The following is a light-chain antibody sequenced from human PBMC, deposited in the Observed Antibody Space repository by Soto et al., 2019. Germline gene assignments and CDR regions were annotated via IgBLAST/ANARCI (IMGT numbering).Light chain of an antibody. CDR2: DVS. Sequence: QSVLTQPASVSGSPGQSITISCTATSSDVGGYKYLSWYQQHPGKAPKLMIYDVSIRSSGVSNRFSGSKSGNTASLTISGLQAEDEADYYCSSYTSNNTLLFGGGTKLTVL. CDR3: SSYTSNNTLL. J-gene: IGLJ2*01. V-gene: IGLV2-14*01. CDR1: SSDVGGYKY.